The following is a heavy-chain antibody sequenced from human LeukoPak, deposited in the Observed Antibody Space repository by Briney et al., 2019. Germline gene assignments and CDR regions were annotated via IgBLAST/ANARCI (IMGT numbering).Heavy chain of an antibody. CDR1: GFTFSKYP. CDR3: ARLNLGYGYFLEATKRDY. CDR2: ISYDVGSNT. J-gene: IGHJ4*02. Sequence: GGSLRLSCAASGFTFSKYPMHWVRQAPREGLEWVAVISYDVGSNTYYADSVKGRFTISRDNSKNTLYLQMNSLRAEDTAVYYCARLNLGYGYFLEATKRDYWGQGTLVTVSS. V-gene: IGHV3-30-3*01. D-gene: IGHD5-18*01.